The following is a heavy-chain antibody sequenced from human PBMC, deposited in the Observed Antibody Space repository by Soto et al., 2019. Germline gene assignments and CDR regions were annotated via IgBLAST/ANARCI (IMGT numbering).Heavy chain of an antibody. CDR3: TRAMSTSSYYYYYGMDV. CDR2: ISYDGNNK. CDR1: GFTFSGYA. D-gene: IGHD2-2*01. V-gene: IGHV3-30*09. Sequence: GGSLRLSCAASGFTFSGYAIHWVRQAPDKGLEWLTLISYDGNNKYYADSVKGRFAVSRDNSRNTLYLQMQSLGDEDTAVYYCTRAMSTSSYYYYYGMDVWVAVTKVTVYS. J-gene: IGHJ6*04.